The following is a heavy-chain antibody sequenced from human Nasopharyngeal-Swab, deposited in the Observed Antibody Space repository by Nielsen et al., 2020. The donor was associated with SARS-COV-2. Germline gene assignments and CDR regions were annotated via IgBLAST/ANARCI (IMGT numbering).Heavy chain of an antibody. CDR2: IYYSGST. J-gene: IGHJ4*02. CDR3: ARERGGPRDDSSGYLYYFGY. D-gene: IGHD3-22*01. V-gene: IGHV4-30-2*04. Sequence: RQAPGKGLEWIGYIYYSGSTYYNPSLKSRVTISVDTSKNQFSLKLSSVTAADTAVYYCARERGGPRDDSSGYLYYFGYWGQGTLVTVSS.